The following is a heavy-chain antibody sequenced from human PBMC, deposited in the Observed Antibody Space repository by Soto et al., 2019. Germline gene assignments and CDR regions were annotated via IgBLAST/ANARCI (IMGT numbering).Heavy chain of an antibody. D-gene: IGHD5-18*01. J-gene: IGHJ4*02. V-gene: IGHV4-31*03. CDR1: GGSISSGGYY. CDR3: ARSGYSYGPNPLLY. Sequence: QVQLQESGPGLVKPSQTLSLTCTVSGGSISSGGYYWSWIRQHPGKGLEWIGSIYYSGSTYYNPSLKRRVTLSVDTSKNQVSLKLSSVTAADTAVYYCARSGYSYGPNPLLYWGQGTLVTVSS. CDR2: IYYSGST.